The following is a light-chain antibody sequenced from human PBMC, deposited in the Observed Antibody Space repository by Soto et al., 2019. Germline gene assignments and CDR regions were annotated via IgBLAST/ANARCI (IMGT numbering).Light chain of an antibody. CDR3: SSYTSTNIPI. J-gene: IGLJ7*01. Sequence: QSALTQPAAVSGSPGQSITISCTGTSSDVGGYDYVPWYQHHPGKAPKLMIFDVSHRPSGVSDRFSGSKSGNTASLTISGLQAEDEADYYCSSYTSTNIPIFGGGTQLTVL. CDR2: DVS. V-gene: IGLV2-14*03. CDR1: SSDVGGYDY.